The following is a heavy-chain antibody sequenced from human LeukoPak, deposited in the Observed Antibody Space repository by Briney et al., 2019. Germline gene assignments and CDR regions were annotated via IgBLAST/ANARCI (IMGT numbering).Heavy chain of an antibody. D-gene: IGHD3-22*01. CDR3: ARGNYSDSSGYYANFDY. Sequence: ASVKVSCKASGYTFIGYYMHWVRQAPGQGLEWMGWINPNSGGTNYAQRFQGRVTMTRDTSISTAYMELSRLRSDDTAVYYCARGNYSDSSGYYANFDYWGQGTLVTVSS. V-gene: IGHV1-2*02. J-gene: IGHJ4*02. CDR2: INPNSGGT. CDR1: GYTFIGYY.